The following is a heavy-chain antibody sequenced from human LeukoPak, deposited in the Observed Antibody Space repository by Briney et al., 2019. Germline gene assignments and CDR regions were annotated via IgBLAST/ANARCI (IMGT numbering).Heavy chain of an antibody. CDR1: GFTFSSYG. Sequence: PGRSLRLSCAASGFTFSSYGMHWVRQAPGKGLEWVAVIWYDGSNKYYADSVMGRFTISRDNSKNTLYLQMNSLRAEDTAVYYCASLGYNEANSVSYYCMDVWGKGTTVTVSS. V-gene: IGHV3-33*01. CDR2: IWYDGSNK. J-gene: IGHJ6*03. D-gene: IGHD5-24*01. CDR3: ASLGYNEANSVSYYCMDV.